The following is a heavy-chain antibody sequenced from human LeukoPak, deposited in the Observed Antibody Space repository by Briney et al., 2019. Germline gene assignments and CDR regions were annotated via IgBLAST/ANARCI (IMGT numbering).Heavy chain of an antibody. CDR1: GAPVSSYC. CDR2: IYYSGST. J-gene: IGHJ4*02. Sequence: SETLSLACSVSGAPVSSYCGSWIRQPPGKRLEWIGHIYYSGSTSYNPSLKSRVTISVDTSKNQFSLKLSSVTAADTAVYYCASRSSIWSGYQDTLYYFDFWGQGTMVTVSS. V-gene: IGHV4-59*02. D-gene: IGHD3-3*01. CDR3: ASRSSIWSGYQDTLYYFDF.